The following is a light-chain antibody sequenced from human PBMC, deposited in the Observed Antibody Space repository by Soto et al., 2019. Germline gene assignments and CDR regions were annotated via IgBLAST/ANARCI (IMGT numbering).Light chain of an antibody. CDR2: ATS. CDR1: QSIERY. J-gene: IGKJ2*01. V-gene: IGKV1-39*01. CDR3: QQTYTVPYT. Sequence: DIQMTQSPSSLSASVGDRVTITCRASQSIERYLNWYQQKSGKAPKFLMYATSHLQSGVPSRFNGSGSGTEFTLTISGLQPEDFGSYYCQQTYTVPYTFGQGTKLEIE.